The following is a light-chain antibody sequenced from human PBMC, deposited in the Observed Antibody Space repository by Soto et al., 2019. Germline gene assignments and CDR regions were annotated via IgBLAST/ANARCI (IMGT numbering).Light chain of an antibody. V-gene: IGKV1-39*01. J-gene: IGKJ1*01. CDR1: QSISSY. Sequence: DIQMTQSPSSLSASVGDSVTITCRASQSISSYLNWYQQKPGKAPKLLIYAASSLQSGAPSRFSGSGSGTDFTLTISSLQPEDFATYYCQQSYSTPQTFGQGTKVDIK. CDR3: QQSYSTPQT. CDR2: AAS.